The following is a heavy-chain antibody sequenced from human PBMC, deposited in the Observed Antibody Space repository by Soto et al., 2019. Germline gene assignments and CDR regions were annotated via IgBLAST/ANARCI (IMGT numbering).Heavy chain of an antibody. D-gene: IGHD2-15*01. J-gene: IGHJ6*02. Sequence: SVKVSCKASGFTFTSSAVHWVRQARGQRLELIGWIVVGSGNTNYAQKFQERVTITRDMSTSTAYMELSSLRSEDTAVYYCAATLKGYCSGGSCPRYYYGMDVWGQGATVTVYS. CDR1: GFTFTSSA. CDR2: IVVGSGNT. V-gene: IGHV1-58*01. CDR3: AATLKGYCSGGSCPRYYYGMDV.